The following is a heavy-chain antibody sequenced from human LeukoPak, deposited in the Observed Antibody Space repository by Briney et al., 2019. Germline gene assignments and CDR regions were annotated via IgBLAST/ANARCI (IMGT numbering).Heavy chain of an antibody. CDR3: ARDSVDPYTYDILIPLFDY. Sequence: GSSVKVSCKASGGTFGSYAISWVRQAPGQGLEWMGRIIPILGIANYAQKFQGRVTITADKSTSTAYMELSSLRSEDTAVYYCARDSVDPYTYDILIPLFDYWGQGTLVTVSS. CDR2: IIPILGIA. D-gene: IGHD3-9*01. CDR1: GGTFGSYA. J-gene: IGHJ4*02. V-gene: IGHV1-69*04.